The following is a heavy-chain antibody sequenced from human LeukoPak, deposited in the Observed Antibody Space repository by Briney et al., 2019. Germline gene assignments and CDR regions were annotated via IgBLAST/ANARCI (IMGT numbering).Heavy chain of an antibody. CDR1: GGSFSGYY. CDR3: ARHLITIFGVGGFDP. J-gene: IGHJ5*02. V-gene: IGHV4-34*01. CDR2: INHSGST. Sequence: SETLSLTCAVYGGSFSGYYWSWIRQPPGKGLEWIGEINHSGSTNYNPSLKSRVTISVDTSKNQFSLKLSSVTAADTAVYYCARHLITIFGVGGFDPWGQGTLVTVSS. D-gene: IGHD3-3*01.